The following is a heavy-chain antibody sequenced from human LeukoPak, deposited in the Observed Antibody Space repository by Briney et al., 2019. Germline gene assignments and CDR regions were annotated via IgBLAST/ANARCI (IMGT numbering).Heavy chain of an antibody. CDR2: ISSSGSTI. D-gene: IGHD3-16*01. J-gene: IGHJ4*02. CDR1: GFTFSSYA. V-gene: IGHV3-48*04. CDR3: ARGFEGAHFDY. Sequence: GGSLRLSCAASGFTFSSYAMHWIRQAPGKGLEWVSYISSSGSTIYYADSVKGRFTISRDNAKNSLYLQMNSLRAEDTAVYYCARGFEGAHFDYWGQGTLVTVSS.